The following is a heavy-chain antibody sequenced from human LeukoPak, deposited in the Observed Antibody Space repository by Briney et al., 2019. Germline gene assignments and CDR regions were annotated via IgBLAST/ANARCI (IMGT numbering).Heavy chain of an antibody. Sequence: ASVKVSCKAPGYTFTSYGISWVRQAPGQGLEWMGWISAHNGNTNYAQKLQGRVTMTTDTSTSTAYMELRSLRSDDTAVYYCARQREMWGDFDYWGQGTLVTVSS. CDR3: ARQREMWGDFDY. V-gene: IGHV1-18*01. CDR1: GYTFTSYG. J-gene: IGHJ4*02. D-gene: IGHD3-16*01. CDR2: ISAHNGNT.